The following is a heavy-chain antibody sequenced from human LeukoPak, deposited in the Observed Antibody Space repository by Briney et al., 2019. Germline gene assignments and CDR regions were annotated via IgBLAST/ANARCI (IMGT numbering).Heavy chain of an antibody. J-gene: IGHJ5*02. CDR3: ARDSIVVEGWFDP. V-gene: IGHV4-39*07. D-gene: IGHD3-22*01. CDR2: IYYSGST. Sequence: SETLSLTCTVSGGSISSSSYYWGWIRQPPGKGLEWIGSIYYSGSTYYNPSLKSRVTISVDTSKNQFSLKLSSVTAADTAVYYCARDSIVVEGWFDPWGQGTLVTVSS. CDR1: GGSISSSSYY.